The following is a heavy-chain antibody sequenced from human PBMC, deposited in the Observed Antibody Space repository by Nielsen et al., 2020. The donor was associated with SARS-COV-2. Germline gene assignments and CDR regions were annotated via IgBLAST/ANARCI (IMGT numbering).Heavy chain of an antibody. CDR1: GFTFSSYE. CDR2: ISSSGSTI. V-gene: IGHV3-48*03. CDR3: AKDSGSHGAYYYGMDV. J-gene: IGHJ6*02. D-gene: IGHD1-26*01. Sequence: GESLKISCAASGFTFSSYEMNWVRQAPGKGLEWVSYISSSGSTIYYADSVKGRFTISRDNAKNSLYLQMNSLRAEDTAVYYCAKDSGSHGAYYYGMDVWGQGTTVTVSS.